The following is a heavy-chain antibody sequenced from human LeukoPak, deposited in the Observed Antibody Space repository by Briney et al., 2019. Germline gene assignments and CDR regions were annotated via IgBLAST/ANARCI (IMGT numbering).Heavy chain of an antibody. J-gene: IGHJ6*02. CDR1: VGSISGYY. D-gene: IGHD3-16*01. CDR2: IHYSGRA. Sequence: SETLSLTCSVSVGSISGYYWTWVRQPPGPGLEWIGQIHYSGRADYNPSLKSRITMSVDTSRNQISLKLSSVTAADTAIYYCVRFGVNYDMDVWGQGTTVTVFS. V-gene: IGHV4-59*01. CDR3: VRFGVNYDMDV.